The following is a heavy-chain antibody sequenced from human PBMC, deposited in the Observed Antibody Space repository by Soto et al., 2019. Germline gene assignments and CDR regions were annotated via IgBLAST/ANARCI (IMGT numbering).Heavy chain of an antibody. J-gene: IGHJ4*02. D-gene: IGHD3-10*01. CDR1: GFTFNNYA. V-gene: IGHV3-23*01. CDR2: ISGSGSRT. Sequence: EVQLLESGGGLVQPGGSLRLSCGATGFTFNNYAMSWVRQPPGKGLEWISGISGSGSRTYHADSVKGRFTISRDNFKNTLYLQRNGLRAEDTAVYYCAKIGAVYYYGSGSYLDYWGKGTLVTVSS. CDR3: AKIGAVYYYGSGSYLDY.